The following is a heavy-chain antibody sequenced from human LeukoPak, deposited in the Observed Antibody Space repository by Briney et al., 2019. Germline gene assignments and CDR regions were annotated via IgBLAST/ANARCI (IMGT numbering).Heavy chain of an antibody. CDR3: ARDFLNFGMDV. V-gene: IGHV3-48*03. Sequence: GGSLRLSCVASGFTLSTYEMNWVRQAPGKGLEWISHISRSGTTTHYADSVKGRFTISRDNARSSLYLQMDSPRAEDTALYYCARDFLNFGMDVWGQGTTVTVSS. D-gene: IGHD2/OR15-2a*01. CDR1: GFTLSTYE. J-gene: IGHJ6*02. CDR2: ISRSGTTT.